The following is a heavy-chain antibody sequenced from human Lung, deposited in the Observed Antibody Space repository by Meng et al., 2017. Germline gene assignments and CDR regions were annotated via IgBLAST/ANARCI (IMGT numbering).Heavy chain of an antibody. D-gene: IGHD1-26*01. Sequence: QVQIGQSGAAAPKPGASVQASCKASGYTFTSYPIYWVRQAPGQRPEWMGWINTGNGAAKYSQKFQGRVTMTRDTSASTAYMELSSLTSEDTATYYCASHPRELPSWGQGTLVTVSS. CDR1: GYTFTSYP. V-gene: IGHV1-3*04. CDR3: ASHPRELPS. J-gene: IGHJ4*02. CDR2: INTGNGAA.